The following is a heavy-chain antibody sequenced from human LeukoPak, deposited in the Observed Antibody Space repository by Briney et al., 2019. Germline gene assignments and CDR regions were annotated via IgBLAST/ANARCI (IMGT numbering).Heavy chain of an antibody. J-gene: IGHJ4*02. V-gene: IGHV3-15*01. Sequence: GGPLRLPCAASGFTFSNAWMSWVRQAPGKGLEWVGRIKSKTDGGTTDYAAPVKGRFTISRDDSKNTLYLQMNSLKTEDTAVYYCTTGADYYDSSGYYTYSLLAFDYWGQGTLVTVSS. CDR2: IKSKTDGGTT. CDR1: GFTFSNAW. CDR3: TTGADYYDSSGYYTYSLLAFDY. D-gene: IGHD3-22*01.